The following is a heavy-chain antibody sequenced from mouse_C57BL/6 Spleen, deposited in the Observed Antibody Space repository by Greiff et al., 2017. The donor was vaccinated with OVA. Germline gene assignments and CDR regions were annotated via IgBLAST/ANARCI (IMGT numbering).Heavy chain of an antibody. D-gene: IGHD3-1*01. CDR1: GYTFTDYW. CDR3: STRTGIASDDFGG. Sequence: QVQLQQSGAELMKPGASVKLSCKASGYTFTDYWIDWVKQRPGQGLEWIGVILPGSGSTTYNEKFKGKATFTADTSSNTAYMQLSSLTSDDYAIYYCSTRTGIASDDFGGWGTGTTVTVSS. CDR2: ILPGSGST. J-gene: IGHJ1*03. V-gene: IGHV1-9*01.